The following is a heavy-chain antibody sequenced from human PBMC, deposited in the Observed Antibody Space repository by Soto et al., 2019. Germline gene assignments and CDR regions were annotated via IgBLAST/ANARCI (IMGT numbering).Heavy chain of an antibody. V-gene: IGHV1-18*01. Sequence: ASVNVSCKASGYTFTSYGISWVRQAPGQGLEWMGWISAYNGNTNYAQKLQGRVTMTTDTSTSTAYMELRSLRSDDTAVYYCARVEDEAGGSGYDSVYYGMEVWGQEYTFTVTS. CDR1: GYTFTSYG. J-gene: IGHJ6*02. CDR3: ARVEDEAGGSGYDSVYYGMEV. CDR2: ISAYNGNT. D-gene: IGHD5-12*01.